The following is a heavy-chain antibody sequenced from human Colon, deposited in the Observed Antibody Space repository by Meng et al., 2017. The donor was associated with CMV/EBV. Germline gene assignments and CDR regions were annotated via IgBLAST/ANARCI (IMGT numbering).Heavy chain of an antibody. CDR3: GRSVAGSAGDYFYYYGLEV. D-gene: IGHD6-19*01. CDR1: GASLSRSPHY. Sequence: SCTVSGASLSRSPHYWGWVRQSPGKGLEWVGSIYNSGSSFYNPSLRSRVAMSVDTSKNQFSLKMYSVTAADMAVYYCGRSVAGSAGDYFYYYGLEVWGQGTAVTVSS. J-gene: IGHJ6*02. V-gene: IGHV4-39*07. CDR2: IYNSGSS.